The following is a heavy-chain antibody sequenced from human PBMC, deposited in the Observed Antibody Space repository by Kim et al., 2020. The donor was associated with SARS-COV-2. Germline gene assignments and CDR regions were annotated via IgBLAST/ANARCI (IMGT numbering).Heavy chain of an antibody. CDR2: ISAYNGNT. V-gene: IGHV1-18*01. J-gene: IGHJ6*02. CDR3: ARVGNTMVRVIYYYYYGMDV. D-gene: IGHD3-10*01. Sequence: ASVKVSCKASGYTFTSYGISWVRQAPGQGLEWMGWISAYNGNTNYAQKLQGRVTMTTDTSTSTAYMELRSLRSDDTAVYYCARVGNTMVRVIYYYYYGMDVWGQGTTVTVSS. CDR1: GYTFTSYG.